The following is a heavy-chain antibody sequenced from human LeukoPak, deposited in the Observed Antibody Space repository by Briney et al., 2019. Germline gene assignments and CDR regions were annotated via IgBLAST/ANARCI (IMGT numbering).Heavy chain of an antibody. CDR3: ARQRSGSGSYYPKNHDY. CDR2: IYYSGST. D-gene: IGHD3-10*01. CDR1: GGSISSSSYY. J-gene: IGHJ4*02. V-gene: IGHV4-39*01. Sequence: SETLSLTCTVSGGSISSSSYYWGWIRQPPGKGLEWIGSIYYSGSTYYNPSLKSRVTISVDTSKNQFSLKLSSVTAADTAVYYCARQRSGSGSYYPKNHDYWGQGTLVTVSS.